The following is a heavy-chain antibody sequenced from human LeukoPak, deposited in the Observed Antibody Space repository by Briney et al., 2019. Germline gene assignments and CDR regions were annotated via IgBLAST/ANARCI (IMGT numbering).Heavy chain of an antibody. D-gene: IGHD1-26*01. CDR2: IKSKTDGGTT. CDR3: TTERWDPLRRFDY. CDR1: GFTFSNAW. J-gene: IGHJ4*02. Sequence: TGGSLRLSCAASGFTFSNAWMNWVRQAPGKGLEWVGRIKSKTDGGTTNFAAPVKGRFTISRDDSKNTLFLRMNSLKTEDTGLYYCTTERWDPLRRFDYWGQGTLVTVSS. V-gene: IGHV3-15*07.